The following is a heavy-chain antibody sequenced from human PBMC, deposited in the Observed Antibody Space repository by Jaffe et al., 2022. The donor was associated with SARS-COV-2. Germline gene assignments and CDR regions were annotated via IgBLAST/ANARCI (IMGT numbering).Heavy chain of an antibody. V-gene: IGHV5-51*01. J-gene: IGHJ6*02. CDR3: ARQEYVLRFPYGMDV. D-gene: IGHD3-3*01. CDR2: IYPGDSDT. CDR1: GYSFTSYW. Sequence: EVQLVQSGAEVKKPGESLKISCKGSGYSFTSYWIGWVRQMPGKGLEWMGIIYPGDSDTRYSPSFQGQVTISADKSISTAYLQWSSLKASDTAMYYCARQEYVLRFPYGMDVWGQGTTVTVSS.